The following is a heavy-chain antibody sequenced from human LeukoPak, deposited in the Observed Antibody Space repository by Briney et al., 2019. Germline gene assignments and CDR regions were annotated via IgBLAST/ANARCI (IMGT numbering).Heavy chain of an antibody. Sequence: DTRYSPSFQGQVTISADKSISTAYLQWSSLKASDTAMYYCARSHIPRRCNWNDVTDYAFDIWGQGTMVTVSS. D-gene: IGHD1-1*01. CDR2: DT. CDR3: ARSHIPRRCNWNDVTDYAFDI. V-gene: IGHV5-51*01. J-gene: IGHJ3*02.